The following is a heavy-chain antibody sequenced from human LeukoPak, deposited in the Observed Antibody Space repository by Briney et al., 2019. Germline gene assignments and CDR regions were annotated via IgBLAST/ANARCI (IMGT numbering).Heavy chain of an antibody. D-gene: IGHD2-2*01. CDR2: IYYSGST. CDR1: GGSISSGGYS. Sequence: SETLSLTCAVSGGSISSGGYSWSWIRQHPGKGLEWIGYIYYSGSTYYNLSLKSRVTISVDTSKNQFSLKLSSVTAADTAVYYCARDRGRDCSSTSCYPPAFDPWGQGTLVTVSS. V-gene: IGHV4-31*11. J-gene: IGHJ5*02. CDR3: ARDRGRDCSSTSCYPPAFDP.